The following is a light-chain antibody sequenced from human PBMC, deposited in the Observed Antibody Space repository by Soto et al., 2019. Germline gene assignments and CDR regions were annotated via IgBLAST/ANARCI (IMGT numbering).Light chain of an antibody. CDR3: QQSNSFPRT. CDR2: AAS. J-gene: IGKJ1*01. CDR1: QAISTW. V-gene: IGKV1D-12*01. Sequence: DIQMTQSPSSVSASVGDRVTITCRASQAISTWLAWYQQKPRKAPQLLIYAASNLQTGVPSRFSGSGSGTDFSLTISSLQPEDFATYYCQQSNSFPRTFGQGTKVEIK.